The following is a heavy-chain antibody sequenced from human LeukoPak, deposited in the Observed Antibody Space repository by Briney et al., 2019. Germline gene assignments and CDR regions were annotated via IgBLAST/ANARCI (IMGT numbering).Heavy chain of an antibody. CDR2: IYHSGST. CDR1: GYSISSGYY. D-gene: IGHD6-25*01. V-gene: IGHV4-38-2*02. J-gene: IGHJ3*02. Sequence: KSSETLSLTCTVSGYSISSGYYWGWIRQPPGKGPEWIGSIYHSGSTYYNPSLKSRVTISVDTSKNQFSLKLSSVTAADTAVYYCAREVAAAMGGAFDIWGQGTMVTVSS. CDR3: AREVAAAMGGAFDI.